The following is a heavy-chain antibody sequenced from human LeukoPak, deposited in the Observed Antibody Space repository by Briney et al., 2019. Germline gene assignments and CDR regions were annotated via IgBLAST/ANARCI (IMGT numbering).Heavy chain of an antibody. Sequence: ASVKVSCKASGYTFTGYYMHWVRQAPGQGLEWMGWINPDSGGTNYARRFQGRVTMTRDTSISTAYMELRRLRSDDTAVYYCARDRSNYGHKQGVGYWGQGTLVIVSS. J-gene: IGHJ4*02. CDR1: GYTFTGYY. CDR2: INPDSGGT. CDR3: ARDRSNYGHKQGVGY. V-gene: IGHV1-2*02. D-gene: IGHD5-24*01.